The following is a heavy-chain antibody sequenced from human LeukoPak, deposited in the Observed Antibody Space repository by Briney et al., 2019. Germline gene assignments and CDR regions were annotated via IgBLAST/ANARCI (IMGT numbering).Heavy chain of an antibody. CDR2: ISGIGGST. Sequence: PGSYLRLYGASSGFTYSSYAMSWAGHPPGTGLDWFSAISGIGGSTYYADSVKGRFTISRDHANSSLYLQMNSRRAEDTAVHYCAREVGSSHYFDYWGQGTLVTVSS. J-gene: IGHJ4*02. CDR1: GFTYSSYA. CDR3: AREVGSSHYFDY. V-gene: IGHV3-23*01. D-gene: IGHD6-6*01.